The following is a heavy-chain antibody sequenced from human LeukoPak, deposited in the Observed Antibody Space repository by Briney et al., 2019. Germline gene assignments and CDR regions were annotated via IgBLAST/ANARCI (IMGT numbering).Heavy chain of an antibody. CDR1: GFTVSSNY. CDR2: MYRGGST. D-gene: IGHD4-17*01. Sequence: GGSLRLSCAASGFTVSSNYMSWVRQAPGKGLEWVSVMYRGGSTYYADSVKGRFTISRDNSKNTLYLQMNSLRAEDTAVYYCASRAVTTSPWPAAFDIWGQGTMDTLSS. V-gene: IGHV3-66*01. CDR3: ASRAVTTSPWPAAFDI. J-gene: IGHJ3*02.